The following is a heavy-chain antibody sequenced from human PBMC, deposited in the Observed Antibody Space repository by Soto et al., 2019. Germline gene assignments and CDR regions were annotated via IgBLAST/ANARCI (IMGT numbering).Heavy chain of an antibody. CDR1: GYTFTGYY. CDR2: INPNSGGT. J-gene: IGHJ5*02. Sequence: VASVKVSCKASGYTFTGYYMHWVRQAPGQGLEWMGWINPNSGGTNYAQKFQGRVTMTRDTSISTAYMELSRLRSDDTAVYYCAREVSGYVGRSGVHWFDPWGQGTLVTVSS. D-gene: IGHD3-10*01. V-gene: IGHV1-2*02. CDR3: AREVSGYVGRSGVHWFDP.